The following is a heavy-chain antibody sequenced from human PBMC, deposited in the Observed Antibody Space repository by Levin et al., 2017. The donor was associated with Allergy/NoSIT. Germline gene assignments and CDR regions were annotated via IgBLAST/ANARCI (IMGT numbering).Heavy chain of an antibody. D-gene: IGHD6-13*01. CDR3: AKNVRAAAGKYYFDY. CDR1: GFTFSSYA. CDR2: ISGSGGST. J-gene: IGHJ4*02. Sequence: GGSLRLSCAASGFTFSSYAMSWVRQAPGKGLEWVSAISGSGGSTYYADSVKGRFTISRDSSKNTLYLQMNSLRAEDTAVYYCAKNVRAAAGKYYFDYWGQGTLVTVSS. V-gene: IGHV3-23*01.